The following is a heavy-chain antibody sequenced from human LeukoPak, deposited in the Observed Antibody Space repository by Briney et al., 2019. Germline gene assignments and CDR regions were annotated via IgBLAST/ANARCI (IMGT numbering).Heavy chain of an antibody. Sequence: GGSLRLSCTASGFAVSATYMSWGRQGPGKGLEWVCVIRIDGTTSYADSVKGRFTISRDNSKHTLYLQTNSLRADDTAVYYCARCKTWFGELAWGQGIVVSVSS. D-gene: IGHD3-10*01. CDR2: IRIDGTT. CDR3: ARCKTWFGELA. CDR1: GFAVSATY. V-gene: IGHV3-53*01. J-gene: IGHJ5*02.